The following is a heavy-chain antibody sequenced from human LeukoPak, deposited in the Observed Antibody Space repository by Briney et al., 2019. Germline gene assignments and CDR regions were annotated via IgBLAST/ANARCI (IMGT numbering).Heavy chain of an antibody. J-gene: IGHJ4*02. CDR1: GFTFSTYS. V-gene: IGHV3-20*04. CDR2: INWNGGST. Sequence: GGSLRLSCAASGFTFSTYSMNWVRQAPGKGLEWVSGINWNGGSTGYADSVNGRFTISRDNAKNSLYLQMNSLRAEDTAVYYCAREDPYYDILTGRYYYFDYWGQGTLVTVSS. CDR3: AREDPYYDILTGRYYYFDY. D-gene: IGHD3-9*01.